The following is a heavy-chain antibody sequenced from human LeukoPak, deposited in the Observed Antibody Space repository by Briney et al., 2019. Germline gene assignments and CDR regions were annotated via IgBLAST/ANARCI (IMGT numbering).Heavy chain of an antibody. CDR3: VREDTPATANY. Sequence: GGSLRLSCAASGFTFANHAMSWVRQTPGKGLEWVSAISGGGDITYYADSVTGRFTISRDNSKDTLFLQMHSLRPGDTAVYYCVREDTPATANYWGQGTLVTISS. CDR2: ISGGGDIT. J-gene: IGHJ4*02. CDR1: GFTFANHA. V-gene: IGHV3-23*01. D-gene: IGHD2-21*02.